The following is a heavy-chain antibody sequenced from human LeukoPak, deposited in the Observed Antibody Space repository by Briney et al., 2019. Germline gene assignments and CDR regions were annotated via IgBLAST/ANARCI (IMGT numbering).Heavy chain of an antibody. CDR2: IIPIFGTA. CDR3: ARRIEDYYGSSGYWVEAFDI. V-gene: IGHV1-69*13. Sequence: GASVKVSCKASGGTFSSYAISWVRQAPGQGLEWMGGIIPIFGTANYAQKFQGRVTITADESTSTAYMELSSLRSEDTAVYYCARRIEDYYGSSGYWVEAFDIWGQGTMVTVSS. CDR1: GGTFSSYA. D-gene: IGHD3-22*01. J-gene: IGHJ3*02.